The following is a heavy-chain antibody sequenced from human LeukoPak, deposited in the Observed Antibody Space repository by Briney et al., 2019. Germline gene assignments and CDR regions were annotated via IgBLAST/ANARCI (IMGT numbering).Heavy chain of an antibody. CDR1: GYTFTGYY. CDR3: ARDSTPSRFLIGDAFDI. Sequence: GASVKVSCKASGYTFTGYYMHWVRQAPGQGLEWMGWINPNSGGTNYAQKFQGRVTMTRDTSISTAYMELSRLRSDDTAVYYCARDSTPSRFLIGDAFDIWGQGTMVTVSS. D-gene: IGHD3-3*01. J-gene: IGHJ3*02. CDR2: INPNSGGT. V-gene: IGHV1-2*02.